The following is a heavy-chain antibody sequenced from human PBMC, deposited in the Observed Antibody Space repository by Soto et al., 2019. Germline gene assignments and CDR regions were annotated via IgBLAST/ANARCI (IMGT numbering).Heavy chain of an antibody. D-gene: IGHD4-17*01. CDR3: ARPLRYYYHGMDV. CDR2: IYYSGST. CDR1: GGSISSSSYY. J-gene: IGHJ6*02. V-gene: IGHV4-39*01. Sequence: QLQLQESGPGLVKPSETLSLTCTVSGGSISSSSYYWGWIRQPPGKGLGWIGSIYYSGSTYYNPSLKSRVTTSVDTSKNQFSLKLSSVTAADTAVYYCARPLRYYYHGMDVWGQGTTVTVSS.